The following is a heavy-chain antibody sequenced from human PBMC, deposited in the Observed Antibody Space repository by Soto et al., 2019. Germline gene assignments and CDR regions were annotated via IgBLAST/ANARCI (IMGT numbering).Heavy chain of an antibody. CDR3: AEGRDSFSNDSLVN. D-gene: IGHD3-16*01. J-gene: IGHJ4*02. V-gene: IGHV3-30*18. CDR2: LSSDGSSR. Sequence: PGGSLRLSCAASGFTFSSYGMHWVRQAPGKGLEWVALLSSDGSSRFYADSVKGRFTISRDNSENTLYLQMNSLRNDDTAVYYCAEGRDSFSNDSLVNWRQETLCAVSS. CDR1: GFTFSSYG.